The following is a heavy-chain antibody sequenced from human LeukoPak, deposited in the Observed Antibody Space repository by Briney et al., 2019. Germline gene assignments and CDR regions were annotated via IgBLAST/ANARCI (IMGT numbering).Heavy chain of an antibody. CDR2: IRSKAYGGTT. Sequence: GGSLRLSCTASGFTFGDYAMSWVRQAPGKGLEWVGFIRSKAYGGTTEYAASVKGRFTISRDDSKSIAYLQMNSLKTEDTAVYYCTRGPEYSSSPDPFDYWGQGTLVTVSS. J-gene: IGHJ4*02. CDR3: TRGPEYSSSPDPFDY. D-gene: IGHD6-6*01. CDR1: GFTFGDYA. V-gene: IGHV3-49*04.